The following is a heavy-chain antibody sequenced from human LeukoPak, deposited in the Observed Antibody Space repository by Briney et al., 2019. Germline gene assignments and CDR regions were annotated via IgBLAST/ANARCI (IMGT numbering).Heavy chain of an antibody. CDR3: AKDIVVVPAAIGGDWFDP. D-gene: IGHD2-2*02. CDR1: GFTFSSHG. V-gene: IGHV3-30*18. J-gene: IGHJ5*02. CDR2: ISYDGSNK. Sequence: TGGSLRLSCAASGFTFSSHGMHWVRQAPGKGLEWVALISYDGSNKYFADSVRGRFTISRDNSKNTLYLQMNSLRPEDTAVYYCAKDIVVVPAAIGGDWFDPWGQGTLVTVSS.